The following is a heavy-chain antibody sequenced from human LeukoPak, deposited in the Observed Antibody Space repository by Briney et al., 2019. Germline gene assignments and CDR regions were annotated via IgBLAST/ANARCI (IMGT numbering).Heavy chain of an antibody. CDR3: ASRPGWLQFPFDY. D-gene: IGHD5-24*01. CDR2: IYYSGST. CDR1: GGSISSSSYY. J-gene: IGHJ4*02. V-gene: IGHV4-39*01. Sequence: PSETLSLTCTVSGGSISSSSYYWGWIRQPPGKGLEWIGSIYYSGSTYYNPSLKSRVTISVDTSKNQFSLKLSSVTAADTAVYYCASRPGWLQFPFDYWGQGTLVTVSS.